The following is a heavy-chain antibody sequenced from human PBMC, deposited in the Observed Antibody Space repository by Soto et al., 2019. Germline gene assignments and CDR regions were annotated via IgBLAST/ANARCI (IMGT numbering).Heavy chain of an antibody. Sequence: EVQLLESGGDLVQPGGSLRLSCAASGFSFSSFAMSWVRQAPGKGPEGVSGISASGRNTYYADSVKGRSTISRDNSKNTLYLQMNSLGAEDTAVYSCAKEPNGDYVGGFDMWGQGTRVTVSS. CDR2: ISASGRNT. J-gene: IGHJ3*02. V-gene: IGHV3-23*01. CDR3: AKEPNGDYVGGFDM. CDR1: GFSFSSFA. D-gene: IGHD4-17*01.